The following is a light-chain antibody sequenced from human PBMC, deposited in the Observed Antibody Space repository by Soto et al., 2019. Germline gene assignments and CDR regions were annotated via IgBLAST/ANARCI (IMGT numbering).Light chain of an antibody. CDR3: HQYGRSPRT. CDR2: GVS. J-gene: IGKJ1*01. Sequence: EIVLTQSPGTLSLSPGEGATLSCRASQSVTTGYLAWYQQKRGQTPRLLIYGVSSRATGVPDRFSGSGSGTDFTLTISRLEPEDFAVYSCHQYGRSPRTFGQGTEVEIK. V-gene: IGKV3-20*01. CDR1: QSVTTGY.